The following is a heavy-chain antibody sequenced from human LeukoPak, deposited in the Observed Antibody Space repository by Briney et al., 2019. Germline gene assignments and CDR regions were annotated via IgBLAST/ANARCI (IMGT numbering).Heavy chain of an antibody. V-gene: IGHV4-4*02. CDR2: IYHGGYT. D-gene: IGHD6-13*01. J-gene: IGHJ4*02. Sequence: SETLSLTCGVSGGSISSSNWWSWVRQPPGKGLEWIGEIYHGGYTNYNPSLKSRATISVDKSKNQFSLKLTSVTAADTAVYYCARVTTIAAAANSFDYWGQGALVTVSS. CDR1: GGSISSSNW. CDR3: ARVTTIAAAANSFDY.